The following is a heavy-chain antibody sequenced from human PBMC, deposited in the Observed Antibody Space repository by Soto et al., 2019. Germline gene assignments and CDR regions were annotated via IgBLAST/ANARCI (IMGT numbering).Heavy chain of an antibody. J-gene: IGHJ4*02. CDR3: ARGYSSSWYYSYFDY. D-gene: IGHD6-13*01. Sequence: GGSLRLSCAASGFTFSSYDMHWVRQATGKGPEWVSAIGTAGDTYYPGSVKGRFTISRENAKNSLYLQMNSLRAEDTAVYYCARGYSSSWYYSYFDYWGQGTLVTVSS. V-gene: IGHV3-13*01. CDR2: IGTAGDT. CDR1: GFTFSSYD.